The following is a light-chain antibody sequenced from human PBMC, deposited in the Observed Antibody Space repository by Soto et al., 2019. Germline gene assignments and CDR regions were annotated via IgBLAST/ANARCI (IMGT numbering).Light chain of an antibody. CDR3: QQYGNSPWT. J-gene: IGKJ1*01. Sequence: IVLTQSPGTLSLSLGERGTLSCRPSQGFXSSNSAADQQNPGQAPRLLXDSTSSRATGSPDRLSGSGSGTDFTLTISRLEPEDFAVYYCQQYGNSPWTFGQGTKVDIK. CDR1: QGFXSSN. CDR2: STS. V-gene: IGKV3-20*01.